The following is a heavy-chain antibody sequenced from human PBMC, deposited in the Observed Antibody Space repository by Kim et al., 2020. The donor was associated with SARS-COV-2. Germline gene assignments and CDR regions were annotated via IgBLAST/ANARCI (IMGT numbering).Heavy chain of an antibody. V-gene: IGHV4-39*01. Sequence: SETLSLTCTVSGGSISSSSYYWGWIRQPPGKGLEWIGSIYYSGSTYYNPSLKSRVTISVDTSKNQFSLKLSSVTAADTAVYYCAKHYYGSGSYYTPLGLYDSWGQGTLVTVSS. CDR1: GGSISSSSYY. J-gene: IGHJ5*01. D-gene: IGHD3-10*01. CDR3: AKHYYGSGSYYTPLGLYDS. CDR2: IYYSGST.